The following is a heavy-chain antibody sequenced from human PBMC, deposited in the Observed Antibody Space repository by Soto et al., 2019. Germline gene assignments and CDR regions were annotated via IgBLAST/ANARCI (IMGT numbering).Heavy chain of an antibody. CDR1: GFTFSSYG. CDR2: ISYDGSNK. Sequence: GGSLRLSCAASGFTFSSYGMHWVRQAPGKGLEWVAVISYDGSNKYYADSVKGRFTISGDNSKNTLYLQMNSLRAEDTAVYYCAKDSSSYYFDYWGRGTLVTVSS. D-gene: IGHD6-13*01. CDR3: AKDSSSYYFDY. J-gene: IGHJ4*02. V-gene: IGHV3-30*18.